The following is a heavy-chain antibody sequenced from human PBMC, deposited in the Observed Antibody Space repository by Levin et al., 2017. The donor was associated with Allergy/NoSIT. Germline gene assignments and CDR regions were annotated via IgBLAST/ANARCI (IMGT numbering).Heavy chain of an antibody. Sequence: SCAASGFTFSSYEMNWVRQAPGKGLEWVSYISSSGSTIYYADSVKGRFTISRDNAKNSLYLQMNSLRAEDTAVYYCARLTYYDFWSGGYGMDVWGQGTTVTVSS. D-gene: IGHD3-3*01. V-gene: IGHV3-48*03. CDR1: GFTFSSYE. J-gene: IGHJ6*02. CDR2: ISSSGSTI. CDR3: ARLTYYDFWSGGYGMDV.